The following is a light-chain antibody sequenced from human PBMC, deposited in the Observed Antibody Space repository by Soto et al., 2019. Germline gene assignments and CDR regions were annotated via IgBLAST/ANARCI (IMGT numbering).Light chain of an antibody. Sequence: DIQMTQSPSSLSASVGDRVTITCQASQDISNYLNWYQQKPGKAPKLLIYDASNLETGVPSRFSGSGSGTDFTLTISSLQPEDFATYWCQQSYSTPSLTFGGGTKVEMK. CDR1: QDISNY. CDR2: DAS. J-gene: IGKJ4*01. CDR3: QQSYSTPSLT. V-gene: IGKV1-39*01.